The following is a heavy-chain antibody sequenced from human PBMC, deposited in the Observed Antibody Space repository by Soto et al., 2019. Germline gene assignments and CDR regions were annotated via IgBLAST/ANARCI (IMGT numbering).Heavy chain of an antibody. Sequence: GQSPKISCKGSGYSFTSYWIGWVRQMPGKGLDWMGIIYPGDSDTRYSPSFQGQVTISADKSISTAYLQWSSLKASDTPMYYCARSGMTTLIFYGMEIWGQGTTVTVSS. D-gene: IGHD4-4*01. CDR3: ARSGMTTLIFYGMEI. V-gene: IGHV5-51*01. CDR2: IYPGDSDT. CDR1: GYSFTSYW. J-gene: IGHJ6*02.